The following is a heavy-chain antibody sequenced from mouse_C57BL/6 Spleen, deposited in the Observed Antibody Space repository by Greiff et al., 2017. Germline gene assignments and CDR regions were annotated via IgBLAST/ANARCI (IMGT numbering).Heavy chain of an antibody. CDR1: GYTFTSYW. CDR2: IDPSDSYT. J-gene: IGHJ4*01. CDR3: ATGLRPLYAMDY. Sequence: VQLQQPGAELVKPGASVKLSCKASGYTFTSYWMQWVKQRPGQGLEWIGEIDPSDSYTNYNQKFKGKATLTVDTSSSTAYMQLSSLTSEDSAVYYCATGLRPLYAMDYWGQGTSVTVSS. D-gene: IGHD3-2*02. V-gene: IGHV1-50*01.